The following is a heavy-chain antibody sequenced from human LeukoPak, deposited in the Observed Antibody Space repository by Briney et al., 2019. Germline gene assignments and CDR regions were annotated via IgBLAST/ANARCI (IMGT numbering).Heavy chain of an antibody. CDR3: ARHNPGVSSGWAAFGPDWYFDL. Sequence: PSQTLSLTCTVSGGSISSDDYYWSWIRQPPGKGLEWIGYIYYSGSTNYNPSLKSRVTISVDTSKNQFSLELSSVTAADTAVYYCARHNPGVSSGWAAFGPDWYFDLWGRGTLVTVSS. J-gene: IGHJ2*01. D-gene: IGHD6-19*01. CDR1: GGSISSDDYY. V-gene: IGHV4-30-4*01. CDR2: IYYSGST.